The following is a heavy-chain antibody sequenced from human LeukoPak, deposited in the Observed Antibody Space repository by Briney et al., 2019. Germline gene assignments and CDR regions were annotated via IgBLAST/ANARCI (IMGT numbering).Heavy chain of an antibody. J-gene: IGHJ4*02. V-gene: IGHV4-59*01. Sequence: SETLSLTCTVSGGSISNYYWSWIRQHPGKGLEWLGYIYYSGNTNYNPSLKSRVTISVDTSKNQFSLKLNSVTAADTAVYYCARVRYCSTNRCYDREFDNWGQGTLVTISS. CDR2: IYYSGNT. D-gene: IGHD2-2*01. CDR1: GGSISNYY. CDR3: ARVRYCSTNRCYDREFDN.